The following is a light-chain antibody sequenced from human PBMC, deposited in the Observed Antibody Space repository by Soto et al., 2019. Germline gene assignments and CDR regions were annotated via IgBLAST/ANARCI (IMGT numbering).Light chain of an antibody. V-gene: IGKV3-11*01. CDR1: QSVSRD. CDR2: DVS. J-gene: IGKJ2*01. Sequence: EVVLTQSPATLSLSPGERATLSCRASQSVSRDLAWLQQKPGQAPRLLIYDVSTRATGIPARFSGSGSGTAFTLTISSLEPEDFAVYYCQQCSNWPPEYTFGQGTKLEIK. CDR3: QQCSNWPPEYT.